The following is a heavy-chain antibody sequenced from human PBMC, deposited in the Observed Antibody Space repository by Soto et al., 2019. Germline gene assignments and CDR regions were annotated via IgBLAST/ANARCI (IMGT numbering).Heavy chain of an antibody. CDR2: IYRTGST. Sequence: SETLSLTCAVSGGSFTSNNWWTWVRQPPGQGLEWIGEIYRTGSTNYTPSLKSRVTISLDKSENQFSLKVTSLTAADTAVYYCASRDPGTSVDYWGQGTLVTVSS. J-gene: IGHJ4*02. CDR1: GGSFTSNNW. V-gene: IGHV4-4*02. D-gene: IGHD1-7*01. CDR3: ASRDPGTSVDY.